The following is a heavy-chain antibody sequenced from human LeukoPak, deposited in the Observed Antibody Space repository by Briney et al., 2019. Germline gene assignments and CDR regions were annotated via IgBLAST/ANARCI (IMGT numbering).Heavy chain of an antibody. D-gene: IGHD3-22*01. CDR1: GFTFSRYS. CDR2: ISSSSSYI. J-gene: IGHJ4*02. Sequence: GGSLRLSCAASGFTFSRYSMNWVRQAPGKGLEWVSSISSSSSYIYYTDSVKGRFTISRDNAKNSLYLQMNSLRAEDTAVYYCARGPAASGYYDSRGRNGYFDYWGQGTLVTVSS. V-gene: IGHV3-21*01. CDR3: ARGPAASGYYDSRGRNGYFDY.